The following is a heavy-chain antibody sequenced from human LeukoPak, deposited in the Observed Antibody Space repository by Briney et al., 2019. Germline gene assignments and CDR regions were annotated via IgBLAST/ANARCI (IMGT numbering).Heavy chain of an antibody. Sequence: SVKVSCKASGGTFSSYAISWVRQAPGQGLEWMGGIIPFFGTANYAQKFQGRVTITMDESTSTAYMELSSLRSEDTAVYYCASSIAALTFDYWGQGTLVTVSS. CDR1: GGTFSSYA. V-gene: IGHV1-69*05. CDR3: ASSIAALTFDY. CDR2: IIPFFGTA. J-gene: IGHJ4*02. D-gene: IGHD6-6*01.